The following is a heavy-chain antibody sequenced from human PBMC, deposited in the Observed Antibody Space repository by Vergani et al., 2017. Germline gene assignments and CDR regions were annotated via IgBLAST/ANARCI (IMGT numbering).Heavy chain of an antibody. CDR2: IYYSGST. CDR1: GGSISSYY. J-gene: IGHJ4*02. V-gene: IGHV4-59*12. Sequence: QVQLQESGPGLVKPSETLSLTCTVPGGSISSYYWSWIRQPPGKGLEWIGYIYYSGSTNYNPSLKSRVTISVDTSKNQFSLKLSSVTAADTAVYYCARQIDYWGQGTLVTVSS. CDR3: ARQIDY.